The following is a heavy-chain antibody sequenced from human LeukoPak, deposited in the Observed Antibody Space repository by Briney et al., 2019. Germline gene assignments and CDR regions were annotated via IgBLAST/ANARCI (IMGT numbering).Heavy chain of an antibody. J-gene: IGHJ4*02. CDR3: VRGLHGSWGKFDY. CDR2: IYSDGSSA. Sequence: GGSLRLSCAASGFTFSSDWMHWVRQVPGKGLVWVSRIYSDGSSAIYADSVKGRFTISRDNAKNTLYLQMNSLRAEDMAVYYCVRGLHGSWGKFDYWGQGTLVTVSS. D-gene: IGHD6-13*01. V-gene: IGHV3-74*01. CDR1: GFTFSSDW.